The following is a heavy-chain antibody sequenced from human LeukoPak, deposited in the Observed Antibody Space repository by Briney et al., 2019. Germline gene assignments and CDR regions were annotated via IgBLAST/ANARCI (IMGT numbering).Heavy chain of an antibody. D-gene: IGHD3-3*01. CDR3: AKDGVGYTYYDFWSGYPYFDY. J-gene: IGHJ4*02. V-gene: IGHV3-21*01. CDR2: ISSSSSYI. Sequence: KPGGSLRLSCAASGFTFSSYSMNWVRQAPGKGLEWVSSISSSSSYIYYADSVKGRFTISRDNAKNSLYLQMNSLRAEDTAVYYCAKDGVGYTYYDFWSGYPYFDYWGQGTLVTVSS. CDR1: GFTFSSYS.